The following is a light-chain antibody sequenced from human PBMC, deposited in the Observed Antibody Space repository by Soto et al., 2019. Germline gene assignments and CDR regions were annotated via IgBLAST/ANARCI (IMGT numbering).Light chain of an antibody. CDR2: KAS. CDR1: QSISSW. J-gene: IGKJ1*01. Sequence: DIQMTQSPSTLSASVGDRVTITFRSSQSISSWLAWYQQKPGKAPKLLIYKASSLESGVPSRFSGSGSGTEFTLTISSLQHEDFATYYCQQYNSYSRTFGQGTKVDIK. V-gene: IGKV1-5*03. CDR3: QQYNSYSRT.